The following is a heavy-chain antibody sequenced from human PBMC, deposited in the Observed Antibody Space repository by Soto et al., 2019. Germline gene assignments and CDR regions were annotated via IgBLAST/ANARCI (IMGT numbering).Heavy chain of an antibody. V-gene: IGHV1-69*01. CDR1: GGTFSTYD. CDR2: IIPLFGTA. CDR3: AINEGTDGYKFAY. Sequence: QVQLVQSGAEVKKPGSSVKVSCKASGGTFSTYDICWVRQAPGQGLEWMGGIIPLFGTANYAQKFQGRATIIADESTRTAYMELRRLRSXXXXVYYCAINEGTDGYKFAYWGQGTLVT. D-gene: IGHD5-12*01. J-gene: IGHJ4*02.